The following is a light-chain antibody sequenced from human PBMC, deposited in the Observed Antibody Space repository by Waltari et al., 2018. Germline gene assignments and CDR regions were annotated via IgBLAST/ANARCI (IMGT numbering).Light chain of an antibody. V-gene: IGKV3-11*01. CDR2: NTY. Sequence: EIVLTQSPGTLSLSPGERATLSCRASQSVGRSVVWYQQKPGQAPRLVIYNTYTRATGSPDRFRGSGSGTDFSLTISRLEPEDFAVYYCQPNVRLPVTFGQGTKVEIK. CDR3: QPNVRLPVT. CDR1: QSVGRS. J-gene: IGKJ1*01.